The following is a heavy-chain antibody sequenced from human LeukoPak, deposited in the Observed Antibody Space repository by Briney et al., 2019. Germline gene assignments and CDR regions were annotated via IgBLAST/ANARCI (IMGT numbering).Heavy chain of an antibody. V-gene: IGHV1-8*03. D-gene: IGHD3-10*01. J-gene: IGHJ6*03. CDR3: ARGDYYGSGSYFNYYYMDV. CDR1: GYTFTSYD. CDR2: MNPNSGNT. Sequence: ASVKVSCKASGYTFTSYDINWVRQATGQGLELMGWMNPNSGNTGYAQKFQGRVTITRNTSISTAYMELSSLRSEDTAVYYCARGDYYGSGSYFNYYYMDVWGKGTTVTVSS.